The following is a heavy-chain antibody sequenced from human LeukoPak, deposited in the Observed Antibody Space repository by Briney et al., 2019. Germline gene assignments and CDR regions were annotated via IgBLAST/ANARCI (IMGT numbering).Heavy chain of an antibody. Sequence: PGGSLRLSCAASGFTFSSYAMSWVRQAPGKGLEWVSAISGSGGSTYYADSVKGRFTISRDNSKNTLYLQMNSPRAEDTAVYYCAKTISSGWYWYYYYYYGMDVWGQGTTVTVSS. CDR2: ISGSGGST. V-gene: IGHV3-23*01. D-gene: IGHD6-19*01. CDR1: GFTFSSYA. J-gene: IGHJ6*02. CDR3: AKTISSGWYWYYYYYYGMDV.